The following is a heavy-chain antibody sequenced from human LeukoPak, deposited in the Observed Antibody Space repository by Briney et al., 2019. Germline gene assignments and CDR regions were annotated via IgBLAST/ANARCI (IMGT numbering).Heavy chain of an antibody. J-gene: IGHJ4*02. CDR3: AGARIVGGNHFDY. D-gene: IGHD1-26*01. CDR1: GYTFTGYY. Sequence: ASVKVSCKASGYTFTGYYMHWVRQAPGQGLEWMGWINPNSGGTNYAQKFQGRVTMTRDTSISTAYMELSRLRSDDTAVYYCAGARIVGGNHFDYWGQGTLVTVSS. CDR2: INPNSGGT. V-gene: IGHV1-2*02.